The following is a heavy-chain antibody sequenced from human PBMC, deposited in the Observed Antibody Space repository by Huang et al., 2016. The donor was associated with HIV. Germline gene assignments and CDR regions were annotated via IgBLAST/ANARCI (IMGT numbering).Heavy chain of an antibody. CDR3: ALGGTTYFDD. J-gene: IGHJ4*02. CDR1: GYTFTSYG. Sequence: QVQLVQSGAEVKKPGASVKVSCKASGYTFTSYGIKWVRQAPGQGLEGMGWISAYNGNTNYAQKFQGRLTMTTDTSTSTAYMELRNLNSDDTGVYYCALGGTTYFDDWGQGTLVTVSS. CDR2: ISAYNGNT. V-gene: IGHV1-18*04. D-gene: IGHD1-26*01.